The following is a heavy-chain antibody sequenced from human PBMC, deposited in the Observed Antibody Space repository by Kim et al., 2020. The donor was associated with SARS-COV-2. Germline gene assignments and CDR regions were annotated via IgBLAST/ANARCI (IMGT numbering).Heavy chain of an antibody. J-gene: IGHJ5*02. CDR1: GYTFTSYY. V-gene: IGHV1-46*01. CDR2: INPSGGST. D-gene: IGHD1-26*01. CDR3: AREPRLVGATDWFDP. Sequence: ASVKVSCKASGYTFTSYYMHWVRQAPGQGLEWMGIINPSGGSTSYAQKFRGRVTMTRDTSTSTVYMELSSLRSEDTAVYYCAREPRLVGATDWFDPWGQGTLVTVSS.